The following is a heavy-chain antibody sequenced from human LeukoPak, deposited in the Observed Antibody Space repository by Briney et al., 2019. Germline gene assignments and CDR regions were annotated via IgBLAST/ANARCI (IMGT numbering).Heavy chain of an antibody. Sequence: GGSLRLSCAASGFTFSSSAMSWVRQAPGKGLEWVSAISNNGGYTYYADSVKGRFAISRDNSKNTLYLQLNSLRAEDTAVYYCARQHCSGGDCYFFDWGQGTLVTVSS. CDR3: ARQHCSGGDCYFFD. D-gene: IGHD2-15*01. J-gene: IGHJ4*02. CDR2: ISNNGGYT. CDR1: GFTFSSSA. V-gene: IGHV3-23*01.